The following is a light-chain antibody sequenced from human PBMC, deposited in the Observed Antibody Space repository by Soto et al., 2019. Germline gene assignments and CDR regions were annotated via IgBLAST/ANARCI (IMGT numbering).Light chain of an antibody. CDR3: SSYTSSSTLV. V-gene: IGLV2-14*03. CDR1: SIDVGHPYNY. CDR2: GVS. J-gene: IGLJ1*01. Sequence: QSVLTQPASVSGSPGQSITTSCTGTSIDVGHPYNYVSWYQQYPGKAPKLLILGVSNRPSGISGRFSGSKSGNTASLTISGLQPEDEADYYCSSYTSSSTLVFGTGTKVTV.